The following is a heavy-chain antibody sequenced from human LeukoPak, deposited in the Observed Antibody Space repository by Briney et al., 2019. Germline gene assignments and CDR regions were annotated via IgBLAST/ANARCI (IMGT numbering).Heavy chain of an antibody. V-gene: IGHV4-59*01. CDR2: IYYSGST. Sequence: SETLSLTCTVSGGSISSYYWNWIRQPPGKGLEWIGYIYYSGSTSYNPSLKSRVTISVDTSKNQFSLKLSSVTAADTAVYYCARGADSSGYYSIFYFDYWGQGTLVTVSS. J-gene: IGHJ4*02. CDR3: ARGADSSGYYSIFYFDY. D-gene: IGHD3-22*01. CDR1: GGSISSYY.